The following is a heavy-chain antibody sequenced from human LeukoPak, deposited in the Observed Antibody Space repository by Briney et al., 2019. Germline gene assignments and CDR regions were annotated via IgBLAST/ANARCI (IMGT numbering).Heavy chain of an antibody. V-gene: IGHV1-18*01. Sequence: ASVKVSCKASGYTFTSYGISWVRQAPGQGLEWMGWISAHNGNTNYAQKLQGRVTMTTDTSTSTAYVELRSLRSDDTAVYYCARDISPYSSSWYRRFDYWGQGTLVTVSS. D-gene: IGHD6-13*01. CDR3: ARDISPYSSSWYRRFDY. CDR1: GYTFTSYG. CDR2: ISAHNGNT. J-gene: IGHJ4*02.